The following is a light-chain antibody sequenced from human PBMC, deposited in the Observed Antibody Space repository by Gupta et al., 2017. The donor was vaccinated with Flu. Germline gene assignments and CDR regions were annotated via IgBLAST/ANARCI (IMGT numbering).Light chain of an antibody. CDR1: SSNSGAGYD. J-gene: IGLJ2*01. Sequence: RVTISCTGSSSNSGAGYDVHWYQQLPGTAPKLLIYGNSNRPSGVPDRFSGSKSGTSASLAITGLQAEDEADYYCQSYDSSLSGVFGGGTKLTVL. CDR2: GNS. CDR3: QSYDSSLSGV. V-gene: IGLV1-40*01.